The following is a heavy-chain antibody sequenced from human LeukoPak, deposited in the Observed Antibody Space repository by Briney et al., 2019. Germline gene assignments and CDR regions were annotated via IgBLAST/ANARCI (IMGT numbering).Heavy chain of an antibody. D-gene: IGHD4-11*01. V-gene: IGHV3-33*01. CDR3: ATAHYSNGPPYFFYYYMDV. J-gene: IGHJ6*03. Sequence: PGGSLRLSCAASGITFSNYGMHWVRQAPGKGLEWVAVIYYDGSNKYYADSVKGRFIISRDNSKNTLYLQMNSLRAEDTAVYYCATAHYSNGPPYFFYYYMDVWGKGTTVTVSS. CDR1: GITFSNYG. CDR2: IYYDGSNK.